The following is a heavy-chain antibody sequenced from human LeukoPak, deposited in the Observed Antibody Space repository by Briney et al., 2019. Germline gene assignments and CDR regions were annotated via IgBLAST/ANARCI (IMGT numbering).Heavy chain of an antibody. V-gene: IGHV1-2*02. CDR2: INPDNGGT. D-gene: IGHD5-12*01. Sequence: ASVKVSCKASGYTFTGYYMHWVRQAPGQGLEWMGWINPDNGGTNYAQKFQGRVTMTRDMSISTAYMELSRLRSDDTAVYYCARDPSNSGYDYLYYFDYWGQGTLVTVSS. CDR1: GYTFTGYY. J-gene: IGHJ4*02. CDR3: ARDPSNSGYDYLYYFDY.